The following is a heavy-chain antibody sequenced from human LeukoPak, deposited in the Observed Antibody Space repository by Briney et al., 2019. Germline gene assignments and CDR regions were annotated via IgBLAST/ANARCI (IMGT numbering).Heavy chain of an antibody. D-gene: IGHD3-9*01. J-gene: IGHJ5*02. CDR1: GFSFSSHG. CDR3: AKDWFLVLRYFDWGTWFDP. CDR2: INWNGGST. Sequence: PWGSLRLSCAASGFSFSSHGMSWVRQAPGKGLEWVSGINWNGGSTGYADSVKGRFTISRDNAKNSLYLQMNSLRAEDTAVYYGAKDWFLVLRYFDWGTWFDPWGQGTLVTVSS. V-gene: IGHV3-20*04.